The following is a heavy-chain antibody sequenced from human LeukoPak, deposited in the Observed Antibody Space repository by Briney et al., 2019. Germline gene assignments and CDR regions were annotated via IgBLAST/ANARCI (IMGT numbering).Heavy chain of an antibody. D-gene: IGHD6-6*01. J-gene: IGHJ4*02. CDR2: IYHSGST. CDR3: ARGESTAALDY. V-gene: IGHV4-59*12. Sequence: SETLSLTCTVSGGSISSYYWSWIRQPPGKGLEWIGYIYHSGSTYYNPSLKSRVTISVDRSKNQFSLKLSSVTAADTAVYYCARGESTAALDYWGQGTLVTVSS. CDR1: GGSISSYY.